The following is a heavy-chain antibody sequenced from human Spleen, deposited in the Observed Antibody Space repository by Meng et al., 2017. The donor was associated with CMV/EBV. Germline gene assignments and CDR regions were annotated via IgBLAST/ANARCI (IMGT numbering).Heavy chain of an antibody. CDR1: GYTFTDYY. D-gene: IGHD2-15*01. CDR3: ARGRRVVVAAKPGPGEYFQH. Sequence: ASVQVSCKASGYTFTDYYMHWVRQAPGQGLEWMGWISPHSHNTNYAQRFQGRVTMTTDASTNTAYMELTSLRSEDTAVYYCARGRRVVVAAKPGPGEYFQHWGQGTLVTVSS. J-gene: IGHJ1*01. V-gene: IGHV1-18*04. CDR2: ISPHSHNT.